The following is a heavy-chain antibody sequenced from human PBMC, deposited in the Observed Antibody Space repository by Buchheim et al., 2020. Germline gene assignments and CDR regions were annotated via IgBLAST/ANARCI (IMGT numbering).Heavy chain of an antibody. CDR2: IYYSGKT. CDR3: ASPVGQYYFDY. Sequence: QLQLQESGPGLVKPSETLFLTCTVSGGSISSSSYYWGWIRQPPGKGLERIGTIYYSGKTYHNPYLKSRVTISVDKYTNRFFLRLSSVTAADTAVYYCASPVGQYYFDYWGQGTL. D-gene: IGHD4-23*01. CDR1: GGSISSSSYY. V-gene: IGHV4-39*07. J-gene: IGHJ4*02.